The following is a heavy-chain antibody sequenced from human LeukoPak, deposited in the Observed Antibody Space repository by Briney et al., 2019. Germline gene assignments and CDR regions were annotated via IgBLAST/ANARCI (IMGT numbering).Heavy chain of an antibody. D-gene: IGHD3-22*01. V-gene: IGHV4-34*01. CDR1: GFTVSSNY. Sequence: GSLRLSCAASGFTVSSNYMSWVRQPPGKGLEWIGEINHSGSTNYNPSLKSRVTISVDTSKNQFSLKLSSVTAADTAVYYCARYAYYYDSSGYWGRYGMDVWGQGTTVTVSS. J-gene: IGHJ6*02. CDR3: ARYAYYYDSSGYWGRYGMDV. CDR2: INHSGST.